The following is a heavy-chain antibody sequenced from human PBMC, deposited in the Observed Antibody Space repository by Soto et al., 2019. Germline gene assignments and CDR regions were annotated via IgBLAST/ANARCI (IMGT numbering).Heavy chain of an antibody. J-gene: IGHJ4*02. CDR3: ARVRTNKRYFDY. CDR1: GGSISSGGYY. CDR2: IYYSGST. Sequence: SETLSLTCTVSGGSISSGGYYWSWIRQHPGKGLEWIGYIYYSGSTYYNPSLKSRVTISVDTSKNQFSLKLSSVTAADTAVYYCARVRTNKRYFDYWGQGTLVTVSS. V-gene: IGHV4-31*03.